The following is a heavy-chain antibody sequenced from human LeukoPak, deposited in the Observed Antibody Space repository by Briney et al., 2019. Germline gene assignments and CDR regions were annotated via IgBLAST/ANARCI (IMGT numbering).Heavy chain of an antibody. CDR2: INHSGST. J-gene: IGHJ5*02. Sequence: SQTLSLTCAVYGGSFSGYYWSWLRQPPGKGLEWIGEINHSGSTNYNPSLKSRVTISVDTSKNQFSLKLSPVTAADTAVYYCARPAYDYVWGSYRRYNWFDPWGQGTLVTVSS. V-gene: IGHV4-34*01. CDR3: ARPAYDYVWGSYRRYNWFDP. CDR1: GGSFSGYY. D-gene: IGHD3-16*02.